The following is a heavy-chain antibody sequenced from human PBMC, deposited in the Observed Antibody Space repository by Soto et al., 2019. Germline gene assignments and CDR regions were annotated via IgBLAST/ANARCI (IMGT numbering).Heavy chain of an antibody. CDR1: GGSISSYY. J-gene: IGHJ4*02. CDR3: ARVRLNWNEYYFDY. Sequence: ETLSLTCTVSGGSISSYYWSWIRQPPGKGLEWIGYIYYSGSTNYNPSLKSRVTISVDTSKNQFSLKLSSVTAADTAVYYCARVRLNWNEYYFDYWGQGTLVTVSS. V-gene: IGHV4-59*01. D-gene: IGHD1-1*01. CDR2: IYYSGST.